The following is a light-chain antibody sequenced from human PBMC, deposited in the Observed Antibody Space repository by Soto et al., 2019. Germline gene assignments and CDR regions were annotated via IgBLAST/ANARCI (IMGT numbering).Light chain of an antibody. CDR1: QSISSY. CDR3: QQSFSVFT. V-gene: IGKV1-39*01. CDR2: AAS. J-gene: IGKJ4*01. Sequence: DIQMTQSPSSLSASVGDRVTITCRASQSISSYLNWYQQKPGKAPKLLIYAASSLQTGVPSRFSGSGSGTDFTLTINDLQPEDFATYYCQQSFSVFTFGGGTKVDIK.